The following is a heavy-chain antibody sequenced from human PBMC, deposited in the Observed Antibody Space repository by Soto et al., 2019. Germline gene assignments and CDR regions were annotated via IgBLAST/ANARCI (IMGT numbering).Heavy chain of an antibody. CDR3: ARTGAVAGTWVYYFDY. J-gene: IGHJ4*02. V-gene: IGHV4-39*07. D-gene: IGHD6-19*01. CDR1: GGSISSSSYY. Sequence: SETLSLTCTVSGGSISSSSYYWGWIRQPPGKGLEWIGSIYYSGSTYYNPSLKSRVTISVDTSKNQFSLKLSSVTAADTAVYYCARTGAVAGTWVYYFDYWGQGTLVTVSS. CDR2: IYYSGST.